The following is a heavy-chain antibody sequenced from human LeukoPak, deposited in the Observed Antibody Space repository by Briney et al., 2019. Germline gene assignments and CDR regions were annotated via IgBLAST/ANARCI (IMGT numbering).Heavy chain of an antibody. V-gene: IGHV4-34*01. CDR3: AKEVLRYFDWVSNSGFDY. CDR1: GGSFSGYY. CDR2: IYYSGST. J-gene: IGHJ4*02. Sequence: SETLSLTCAVYGGSFSGYYWSWIRQPPGKGLEWIGSIYYSGSTYYNPSLKSRVTISVDTSKNQFSLKLSSVTAADTAAYYCAKEVLRYFDWVSNSGFDYWGQGTLVTVSS. D-gene: IGHD3-9*01.